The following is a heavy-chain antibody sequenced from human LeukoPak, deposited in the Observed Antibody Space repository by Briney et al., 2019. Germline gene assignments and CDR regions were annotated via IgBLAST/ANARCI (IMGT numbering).Heavy chain of an antibody. D-gene: IGHD6-19*01. Sequence: SETLSLTCIVSGCSIRTYSWNWIRQSPGKGLEWIGFISHSGTTSYRSSLKSRVTISVDTSKNQLSLKLASVTAADTAVYFCARWDDSDWAFGSWGPGTPVTVSS. V-gene: IGHV4-59*08. CDR1: GCSIRTYS. CDR3: ARWDDSDWAFGS. CDR2: ISHSGTT. J-gene: IGHJ4*02.